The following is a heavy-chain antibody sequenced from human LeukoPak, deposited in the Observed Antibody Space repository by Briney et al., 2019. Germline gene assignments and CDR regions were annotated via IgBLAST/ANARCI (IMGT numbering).Heavy chain of an antibody. CDR3: ARDRGYSYGWDY. V-gene: IGHV1-2*02. CDR1: GYTFTDYY. D-gene: IGHD5-18*01. J-gene: IGHJ4*02. Sequence: GASVKVSCKASGYTFTDYYMHWMRQAPGQGLEWMGWINPNNGGTNYAQKLQGRVTMTTDTSTSTAYMELRSLRSDDTAVYYCARDRGYSYGWDYWGQGTLVTVSS. CDR2: INPNNGGT.